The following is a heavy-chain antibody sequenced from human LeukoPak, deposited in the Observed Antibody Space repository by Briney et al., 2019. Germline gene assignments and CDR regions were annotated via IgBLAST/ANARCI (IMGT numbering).Heavy chain of an antibody. Sequence: GGSLRLSCVASGFTFSSYAMSWFRQAPGRGLEWVSAIDGSGGSTYYADSVKGRFTISRDNSKNTLYLQMHSLGAEDTAIYYCAKDRRLPWDYFDSRGQGTQVTVSS. J-gene: IGHJ4*02. D-gene: IGHD5-12*01. CDR1: GFTFSSYA. V-gene: IGHV3-23*01. CDR3: AKDRRLPWDYFDS. CDR2: IDGSGGST.